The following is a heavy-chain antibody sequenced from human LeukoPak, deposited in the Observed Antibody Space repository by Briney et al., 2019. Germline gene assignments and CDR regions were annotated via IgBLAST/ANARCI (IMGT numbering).Heavy chain of an antibody. CDR1: GFTFSTYT. Sequence: GGSLRPSCVASGFTFSTYTMNWVRQAPGKGLEWVSSIKRSGDNIYYADSMKGRFTISRDNAKNALYLQMTRLRAEDTAVYYCARAREMATTSAYYFYGMDVWGQGTTVTVSS. D-gene: IGHD5-24*01. CDR3: ARAREMATTSAYYFYGMDV. CDR2: IKRSGDNI. V-gene: IGHV3-21*04. J-gene: IGHJ6*02.